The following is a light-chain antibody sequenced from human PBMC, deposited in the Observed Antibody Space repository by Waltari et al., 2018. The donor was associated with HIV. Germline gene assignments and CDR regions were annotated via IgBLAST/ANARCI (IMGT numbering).Light chain of an antibody. CDR1: QSINYW. V-gene: IGKV1-5*03. CDR2: KAS. CDR3: QQYNSPPWA. Sequence: DIQMTQSPSTVSVSVGDRISISCRASQSINYWLAWYQQRPGKAPQLLIYKASVLQNGVASRFRANYSGTHFSLNINNLQPEDFATYYCQQYNSPPWAFGKGTRVEVK. J-gene: IGKJ1*01.